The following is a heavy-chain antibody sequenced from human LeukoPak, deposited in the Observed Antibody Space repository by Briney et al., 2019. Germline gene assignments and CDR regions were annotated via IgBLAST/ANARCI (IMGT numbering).Heavy chain of an antibody. D-gene: IGHD6-13*01. V-gene: IGHV3-9*03. CDR1: GFTFDDYA. J-gene: IGHJ3*02. CDR2: ISWNSGSI. Sequence: PGRSLRLSCAASGFTFDDYAMHWVRQAPGKGLEWVSGISWNSGSIGYADSVKGRFTISRDNAKNSLYLQMNSLRAEDMALYYCAKGVRYSSSWYVWDAFDIWGQGTMVTVSS. CDR3: AKGVRYSSSWYVWDAFDI.